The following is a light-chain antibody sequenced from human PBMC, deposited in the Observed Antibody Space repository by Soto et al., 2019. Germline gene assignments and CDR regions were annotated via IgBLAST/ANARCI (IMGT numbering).Light chain of an antibody. CDR2: GAS. CDR3: QQYDNSPPRT. J-gene: IGKJ1*01. CDR1: QSVSGSY. V-gene: IGKV3-20*01. Sequence: IVLTQSPGTLSLSPGERATLSCRASQSVSGSYLAWYQQKPGQAPRLLIYGASSRATGIPDRFSGSGSGTDFTLTISRLEPEDFAVYYCQQYDNSPPRTFGQGTKVDIK.